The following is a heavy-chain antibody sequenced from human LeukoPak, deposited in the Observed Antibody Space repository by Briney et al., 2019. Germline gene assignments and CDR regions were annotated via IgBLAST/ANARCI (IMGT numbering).Heavy chain of an antibody. V-gene: IGHV3-66*01. J-gene: IGHJ4*02. D-gene: IGHD3-10*01. CDR2: IYSGGST. CDR3: ARDRFYGSGTPPSYFDY. CDR1: GFTVSSNY. Sequence: TGGSLRLSCAASGFTVSSNYMSWVRQAPGKGLEWVSVIYSGGSTYYADSVKGRFTISRDNSKNTLYLQMNSLRAEDTAVYYCARDRFYGSGTPPSYFDYWGQGTLVTVSS.